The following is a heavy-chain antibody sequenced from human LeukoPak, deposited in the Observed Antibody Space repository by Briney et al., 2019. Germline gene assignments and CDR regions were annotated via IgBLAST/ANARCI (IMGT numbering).Heavy chain of an antibody. Sequence: SETLSLTCAVYGGSFSGYYWSWLRQPPGKGLEWIGEINHSGSTNYNPSLKSRVTISVDTSKNQFSLKLSSVTAADTAVYYCARVRYSSSWYTKTRSDPWGQGTLVTVSS. CDR1: GGSFSGYY. D-gene: IGHD6-13*01. CDR3: ARVRYSSSWYTKTRSDP. CDR2: INHSGST. V-gene: IGHV4-34*01. J-gene: IGHJ5*01.